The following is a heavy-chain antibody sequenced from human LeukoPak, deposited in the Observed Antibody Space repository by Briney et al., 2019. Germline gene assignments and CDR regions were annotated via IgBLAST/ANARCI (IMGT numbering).Heavy chain of an antibody. Sequence: KPSETLSLTCAVYGGSFSGYYWSWIRQPPGKGLEWIGEINHSGSTNYNPSLKSRVTISVDTSKNQFSLKLSSVTASDTAMYYCARTGGYCSSTSCYHYYYYMDVWGKGTTVTISS. D-gene: IGHD2-2*03. CDR1: GGSFSGYY. J-gene: IGHJ6*03. CDR3: ARTGGYCSSTSCYHYYYYMDV. CDR2: INHSGST. V-gene: IGHV4-34*01.